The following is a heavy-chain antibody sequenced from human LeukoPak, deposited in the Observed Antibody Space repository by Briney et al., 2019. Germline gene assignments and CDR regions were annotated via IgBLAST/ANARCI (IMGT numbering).Heavy chain of an antibody. CDR1: GGSISSYY. J-gene: IGHJ6*02. CDR3: ARVVSDDFWSGYPPGGMDV. D-gene: IGHD3-3*01. Sequence: SETLSLTCTVSGGSISSYYWSWIRQPAGKGLEWIGRIYTSGSTNYNPSLKSRVTMSVDTSKNQVSLKLSSVTAADTAVYYCARVVSDDFWSGYPPGGMDVWGQGTTVTVSS. V-gene: IGHV4-4*07. CDR2: IYTSGST.